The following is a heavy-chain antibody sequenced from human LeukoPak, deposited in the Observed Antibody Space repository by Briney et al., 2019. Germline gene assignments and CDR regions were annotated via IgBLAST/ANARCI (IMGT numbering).Heavy chain of an antibody. CDR3: ARDLGWLLLGY. CDR2: ISRSGDTL. CDR1: GFPFRDYY. Sequence: GGSLRLSCAASGFPFRDYYMTWIRQAPGKGLEWISYISRSGDTLYYADSVEGRFTISRDNAKNSLYLQMNNLRAEDTAIYYCARDLGWLLLGYWGQGTLVTVSS. D-gene: IGHD2-15*01. V-gene: IGHV3-11*01. J-gene: IGHJ4*02.